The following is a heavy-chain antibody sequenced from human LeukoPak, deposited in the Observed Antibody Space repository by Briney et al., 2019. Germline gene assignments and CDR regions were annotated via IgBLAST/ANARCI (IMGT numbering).Heavy chain of an antibody. CDR3: AKSGGYGLIDY. Sequence: SETLSLTCAVSGASISGSNYYWDWIRQPPGKGLEWIGNIYSSGSTYYNASLQSRVTISIDTSKNQFSLRLNSVTAADTAMYYCAKSGGYGLIDYWGQGTRVTVSS. CDR2: IYSSGST. CDR1: GASISGSNYY. D-gene: IGHD1-26*01. V-gene: IGHV4-39*01. J-gene: IGHJ4*02.